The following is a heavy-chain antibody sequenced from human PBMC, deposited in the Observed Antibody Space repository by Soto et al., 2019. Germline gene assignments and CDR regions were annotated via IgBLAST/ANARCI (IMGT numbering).Heavy chain of an antibody. V-gene: IGHV4-59*08. D-gene: IGHD6-19*01. CDR1: GGSISSYY. Sequence: SETLSLTCTVSGGSISSYYWSWIRQPPGKGLEWIGYTDYSGSTNYNPSLKSRVTISGDTSKNQFSLRLSSVTAADTAVYYCARAVGDPLYYLDYWGQGTLVIVSS. J-gene: IGHJ4*02. CDR3: ARAVGDPLYYLDY. CDR2: TDYSGST.